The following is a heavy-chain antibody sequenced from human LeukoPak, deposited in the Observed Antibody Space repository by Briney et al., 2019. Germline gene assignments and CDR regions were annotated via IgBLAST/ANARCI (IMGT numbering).Heavy chain of an antibody. V-gene: IGHV1-46*01. Sequence: GASVKVSCKASGYTFTGYYMHWVRQAPGQGLEWMGMINPSGGRTNYAQNFQGRVTLTRDMSTSTVYMELSSLRSEDTAVYSCARDLYGGNSGAFDIWGLGTMVTVSS. D-gene: IGHD4-23*01. CDR3: ARDLYGGNSGAFDI. CDR1: GYTFTGYY. CDR2: INPSGGRT. J-gene: IGHJ3*02.